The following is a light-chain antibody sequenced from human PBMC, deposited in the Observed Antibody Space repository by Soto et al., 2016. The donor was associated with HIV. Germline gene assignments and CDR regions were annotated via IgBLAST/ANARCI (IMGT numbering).Light chain of an antibody. Sequence: DIQMTQSPSTLSASVGDRVTITCRASQTINRWLAWYQQKPGKAPKLLIYTTSNLESGVPSRFSGRGSGTEFTLTISSLLPDDSATYYRQQYDTYSYTFGQGTKLEI. CDR2: TTS. J-gene: IGKJ2*01. V-gene: IGKV1-5*03. CDR1: QTINRW. CDR3: QQYDTYSYT.